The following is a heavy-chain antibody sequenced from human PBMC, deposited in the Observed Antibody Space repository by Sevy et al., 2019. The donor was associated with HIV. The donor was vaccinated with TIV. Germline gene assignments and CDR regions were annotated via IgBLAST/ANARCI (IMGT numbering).Heavy chain of an antibody. CDR1: GFTFSSHS. CDR2: ISGTGNTI. CDR3: ARVPPYYDSNVSDF. D-gene: IGHD3-22*01. Sequence: GGSLGLSCAASGFTFSSHSMNWVRQTPGKGLEWISYISGTGNTIYYADSVKGRFTISRDNAKNSLYLQLKSLRDEDTAIYYCARVPPYYDSNVSDFWGQGSLVTVSS. J-gene: IGHJ4*02. V-gene: IGHV3-48*02.